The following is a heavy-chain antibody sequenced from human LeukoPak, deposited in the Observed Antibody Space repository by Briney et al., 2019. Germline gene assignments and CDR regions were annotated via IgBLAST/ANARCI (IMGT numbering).Heavy chain of an antibody. Sequence: GESLKISCKGSGYSFTSYWIGWVRQMPRQGLEWMGIIYPGDSDTRYSPSFQGQVTISADKSISTAYLQWSSLKASDTAMYYCARQKYDSSVQGWFDPWGQGTLVTVSS. D-gene: IGHD3-22*01. CDR2: IYPGDSDT. V-gene: IGHV5-51*01. CDR1: GYSFTSYW. J-gene: IGHJ5*02. CDR3: ARQKYDSSVQGWFDP.